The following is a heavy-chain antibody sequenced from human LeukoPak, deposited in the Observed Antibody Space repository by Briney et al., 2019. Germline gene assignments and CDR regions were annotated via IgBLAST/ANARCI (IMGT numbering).Heavy chain of an antibody. J-gene: IGHJ4*02. CDR2: ISAYNGNT. Sequence: ASVKVSCKASGYTFTSYGIRWVRQAPGQGLAWMGWISAYNGNTNYAQKLQGRVTMTTDTSTSTAYMELRSLRSDDTAVYYCARGRYYDSSGPLDFDYWGQGTLVTVSS. CDR3: ARGRYYDSSGPLDFDY. V-gene: IGHV1-18*01. D-gene: IGHD3-22*01. CDR1: GYTFTSYG.